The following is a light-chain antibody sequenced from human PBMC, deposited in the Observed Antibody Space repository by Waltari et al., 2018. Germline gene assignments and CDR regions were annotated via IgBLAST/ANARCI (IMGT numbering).Light chain of an antibody. V-gene: IGLV3-21*03. CDR3: QVWEGSSDHYV. CDR2: DDS. CDR1: NTGGKT. J-gene: IGLJ1*01. Sequence: SYVLTQPASVSVAPGKTARITCEGNNTGGKTVQWYQLRPGQAPVLVVHDDSDRPSGIPERFSGSNSGNTATLTISGVEVGDEGDYYCQVWEGSSDHYVFGTGTAVSV.